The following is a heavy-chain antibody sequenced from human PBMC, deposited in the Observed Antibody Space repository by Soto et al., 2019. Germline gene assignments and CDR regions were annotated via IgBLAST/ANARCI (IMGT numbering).Heavy chain of an antibody. V-gene: IGHV3-30-3*01. Sequence: QVQLVESGGGVVQPGRSLRLSCAASGVSFSISAMHWVRQAPGKGLEWVAGISYDGSIKYYADSVKGRFTISRDNSKNTLYLQMNSLRADDTAVYYFARAEAVAGPYYFDYWGQGTLVTVSS. J-gene: IGHJ4*02. CDR1: GVSFSISA. CDR2: ISYDGSIK. CDR3: ARAEAVAGPYYFDY. D-gene: IGHD6-19*01.